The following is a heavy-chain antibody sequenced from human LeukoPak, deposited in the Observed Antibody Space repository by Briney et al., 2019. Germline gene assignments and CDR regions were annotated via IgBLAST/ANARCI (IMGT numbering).Heavy chain of an antibody. CDR1: GGTFSSYA. D-gene: IGHD2-21*01. CDR3: ARGGISGYVY. Sequence: SVNVSCKASGGTFSSYAISWVRQAPGQGLEWMGRIIPIFGTANYEQKFQGRVMITTDESTRTAYMEVSSLRSEDTAVYYCARGGISGYVYWGQGTLVTVSS. V-gene: IGHV1-69*05. CDR2: IIPIFGTA. J-gene: IGHJ4*02.